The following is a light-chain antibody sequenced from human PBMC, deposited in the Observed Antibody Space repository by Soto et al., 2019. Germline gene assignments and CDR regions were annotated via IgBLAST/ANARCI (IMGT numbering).Light chain of an antibody. CDR1: SSDVGGYNY. J-gene: IGLJ1*01. CDR2: DVS. Sequence: QSALTQPRSVSGSPGQSVTISCTGTSSDVGGYNYVSWYQQHPGKAPKLMIYDVSKRPSGVPDRFSGSKSGNTASLTISGLQAEGETDYYCCSYAGSYTLGVFGTGTKLTVL. CDR3: CSYAGSYTLGV. V-gene: IGLV2-11*01.